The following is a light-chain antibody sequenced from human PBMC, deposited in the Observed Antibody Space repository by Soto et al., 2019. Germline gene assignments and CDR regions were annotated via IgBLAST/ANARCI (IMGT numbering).Light chain of an antibody. Sequence: QLVLTQSSSASASLGSSVKLTCTLSSGHSSYIIAWHQQQPGKAPRYLMKLEGSGSYNKGSGVPDRFSGSSSGADRYLIISNLQFEDEADYYCETWDSYTRVFGGGTKLTVL. J-gene: IGLJ3*02. CDR3: ETWDSYTRV. V-gene: IGLV4-60*02. CDR2: LEGSGSY. CDR1: SGHSSYI.